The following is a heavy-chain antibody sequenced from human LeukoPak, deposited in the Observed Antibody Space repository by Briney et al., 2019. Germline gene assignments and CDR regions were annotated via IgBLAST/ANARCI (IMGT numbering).Heavy chain of an antibody. V-gene: IGHV1-2*06. Sequence: GASVKVSCKASGYTFTGYYMHWVRQAPGQGLEWMGRINPNSGGTNYAQKFQGRVTMTGDTSISTAYMELSRLRSDDTAVYYCARGLGYCSGGSCYNWFDPWGQGTLVTVSS. CDR3: ARGLGYCSGGSCYNWFDP. J-gene: IGHJ5*02. CDR1: GYTFTGYY. D-gene: IGHD2-15*01. CDR2: INPNSGGT.